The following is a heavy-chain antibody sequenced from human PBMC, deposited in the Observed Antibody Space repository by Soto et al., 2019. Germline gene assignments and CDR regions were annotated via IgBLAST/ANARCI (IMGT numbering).Heavy chain of an antibody. D-gene: IGHD6-19*01. V-gene: IGHV3-53*01. J-gene: IGHJ5*02. CDR1: GFTVSGKKY. CDR2: LYDLDGT. Sequence: DVQLVASGGGLIQPGESLRLSCAAFGFTVSGKKYVAWVRQAPGKGLEWVSALYDLDGTYYADSVKGRFTISRDNSKNKLYLQMNSLSPEDTAVYYCAKDRSRYSSGWHNWFDPWGQGTLVTVSS. CDR3: AKDRSRYSSGWHNWFDP.